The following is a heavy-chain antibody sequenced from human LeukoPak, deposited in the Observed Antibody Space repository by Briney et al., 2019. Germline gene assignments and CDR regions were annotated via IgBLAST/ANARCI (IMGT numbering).Heavy chain of an antibody. J-gene: IGHJ4*02. CDR2: ISSSSSTI. D-gene: IGHD3-10*01. V-gene: IGHV3-48*04. CDR1: GFTFSSYS. Sequence: QAGGSLRLSCAASGFTFSSYSMNWVRQAPGKGLEWVSYISSSSSTIYYADSVKGRFTISRDNAKNSLYLQMNSLRAEDTAVYYCARETLNYYGSGSYYNAVDHWGQGTLVTVSS. CDR3: ARETLNYYGSGSYYNAVDH.